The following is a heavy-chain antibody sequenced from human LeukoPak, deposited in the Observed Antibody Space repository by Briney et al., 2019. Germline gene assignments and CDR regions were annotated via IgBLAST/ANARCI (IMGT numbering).Heavy chain of an antibody. Sequence: AGGSLRLSCEASGLTFITFAVSWVRQAPGKGLEWVSRISDTGGSANNADSVKGRFTISRDNSKNTLYLQMSSLRAEDTAVYYCAKENVRSGGAFDIWGQGTMVTVSS. V-gene: IGHV3-23*01. CDR3: AKENVRSGGAFDI. CDR1: GLTFITFA. CDR2: ISDTGGSA. J-gene: IGHJ3*02. D-gene: IGHD3-16*01.